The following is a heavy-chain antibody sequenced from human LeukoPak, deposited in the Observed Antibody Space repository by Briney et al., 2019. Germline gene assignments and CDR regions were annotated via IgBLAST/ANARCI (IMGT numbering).Heavy chain of an antibody. D-gene: IGHD3-10*01. Sequence: GGSLRLSCAASGFTFSDYYMSWIRQAPGKGLEWVSAISGSGGSTYYADSVKGRFTTSRDNSKNTLYLQMNSLRAEDTAVYYCARELYYGSGTPSAFDIWGQGTMVTVSS. CDR2: ISGSGGST. CDR3: ARELYYGSGTPSAFDI. J-gene: IGHJ3*02. CDR1: GFTFSDYY. V-gene: IGHV3-23*01.